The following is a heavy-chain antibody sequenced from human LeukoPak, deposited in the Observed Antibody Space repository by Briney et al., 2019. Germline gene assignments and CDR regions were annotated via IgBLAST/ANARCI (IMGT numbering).Heavy chain of an antibody. CDR2: IVSSSNYI. CDR3: ARDVDGGVAPYFDL. CDR1: GFTFSTYS. D-gene: IGHD3-16*01. Sequence: PGRSLRLSCAASGFTFSTYSMNWVRQAPGKGLEWVSSIVSSSNYIYYADSVKGRFTISRDNAKNSLYLQMNSLRAEDTAVYYCARDVDGGVAPYFDLWGRGTLVTVS. J-gene: IGHJ2*01. V-gene: IGHV3-21*01.